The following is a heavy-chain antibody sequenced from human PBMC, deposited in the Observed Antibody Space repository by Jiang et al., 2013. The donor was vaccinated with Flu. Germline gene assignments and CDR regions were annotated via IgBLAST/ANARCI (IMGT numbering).Heavy chain of an antibody. J-gene: IGHJ4*02. Sequence: GPGLVKPSETLSVTCTVSGGSISNSRYLWGWVRQPPGKGLEWIASMYYYGGTYFNESLRSRVSTSIDTSKSYFSLKLSSVTAADTAVYYCASSHQSGSGSFSNYYFDYWGQGALVTVSS. CDR1: GGSISNSRYL. CDR3: ASSHQSGSGSFSNYYFDY. V-gene: IGHV4-39*02. D-gene: IGHD3-10*01. CDR2: MYYYGGT.